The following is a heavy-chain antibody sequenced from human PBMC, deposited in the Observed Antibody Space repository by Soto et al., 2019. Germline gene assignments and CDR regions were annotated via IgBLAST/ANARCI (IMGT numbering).Heavy chain of an antibody. CDR2: ISGSGGST. CDR3: AKEGGTYYYDSSGYYWDWYFDL. V-gene: IGHV3-23*01. D-gene: IGHD3-22*01. CDR1: GFTFSSYA. Sequence: EVQLLESGGGLVQPGGSLRLSCAASGFTFSSYAMSWVRQAPGEGLEWVSAISGSGGSTYYADSVKGRFTISRDNSKNTLYLQMNSLRAEDTAVYYCAKEGGTYYYDSSGYYWDWYFDLWGRGTLVTVSS. J-gene: IGHJ2*01.